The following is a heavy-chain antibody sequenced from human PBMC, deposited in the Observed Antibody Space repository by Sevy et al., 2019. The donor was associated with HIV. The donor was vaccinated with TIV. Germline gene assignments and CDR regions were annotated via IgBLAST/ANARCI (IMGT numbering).Heavy chain of an antibody. Sequence: ASVKVSCKVSGYTLTQFSMHWVRQAPGKGLEWMTTFDPEDGDPEDGKTIYAQKFLGRVTMTEDTSTDTAYMELSSLRSDDTAVYYCATTKYYDVSSRYPFGYWGQGTLVTDSS. J-gene: IGHJ4*02. V-gene: IGHV1-24*01. CDR3: ATTKYYDVSSRYPFGY. CDR1: GYTLTQFS. CDR2: FDPEDGDPEDGKT. D-gene: IGHD3-22*01.